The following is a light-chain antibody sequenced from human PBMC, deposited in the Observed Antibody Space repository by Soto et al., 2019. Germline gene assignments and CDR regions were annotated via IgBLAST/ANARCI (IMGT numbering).Light chain of an antibody. J-gene: IGKJ1*01. CDR3: QQYYSSRT. Sequence: EIVLTQSPGTVSLSPGERATLSCRASQSVGSRWLAWYQQKPGQAPRVLIYGGSNRATGIPDRFNGSGSGTDFTLTISRLEPEDFAVYYCQQYYSSRTFGQGTKVEMK. CDR1: QSVGSRW. V-gene: IGKV3-20*01. CDR2: GGS.